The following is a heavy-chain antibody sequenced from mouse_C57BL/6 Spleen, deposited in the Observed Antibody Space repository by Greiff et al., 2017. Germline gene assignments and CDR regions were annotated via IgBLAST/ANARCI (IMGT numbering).Heavy chain of an antibody. CDR3: ASRSPSDYGSCDYAMDY. J-gene: IGHJ4*01. CDR2: IYPGSGST. CDR1: GYTFTSYW. D-gene: IGHD2-1*01. Sequence: QVQLKQPGAELVKPGASVKMSCKASGYTFTSYWITWVKQRPGQGLEWIGDIYPGSGSTNYNEKFKSKATLTVDTSSSTAYMQLSSLTSEDSAVYYCASRSPSDYGSCDYAMDYWGQGTSVTVSS. V-gene: IGHV1-55*01.